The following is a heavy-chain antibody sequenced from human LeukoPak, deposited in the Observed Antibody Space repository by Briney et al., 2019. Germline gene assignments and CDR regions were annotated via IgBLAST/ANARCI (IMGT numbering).Heavy chain of an antibody. CDR3: ARVWGSIDY. CDR1: GYTCTSYD. J-gene: IGHJ4*02. CDR2: MNPDSGHT. Sequence: ASVKVSCKASGYTCTSYDINWVRQATGPGLEWVGWMNPDSGHTGYAQKFQGRVTMTRDTSISTAYMELTSLTSEDTAVYYCARVWGSIDYWGQGTLVTVSS. V-gene: IGHV1-8*01. D-gene: IGHD2-21*01.